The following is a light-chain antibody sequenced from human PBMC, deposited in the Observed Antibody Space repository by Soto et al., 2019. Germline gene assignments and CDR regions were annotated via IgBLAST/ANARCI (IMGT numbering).Light chain of an antibody. CDR2: EVS. CDR1: SSDVGGYNY. Sequence: QSALTQPASVSGSPGQSITISCTGTSSDVGGYNYVSWYQQHPGKAPKLMIYEVSNRPSGVSNRFSGSKSGNTASLTISGLQAEDEADYYCSSYADSNNFVFGSGTKVTVL. J-gene: IGLJ1*01. V-gene: IGLV2-14*01. CDR3: SSYADSNNFV.